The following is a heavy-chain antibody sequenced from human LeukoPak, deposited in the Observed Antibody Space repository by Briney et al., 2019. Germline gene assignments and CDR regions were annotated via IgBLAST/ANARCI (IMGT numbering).Heavy chain of an antibody. CDR2: ISNSGTT. Sequence: SETLSLTCTVSGAXISGGYYFWGWIRQSPGKGLEWIGSISNSGTTDYNPSLRSRASISADTSKNQFSLKLASVTDADTAVYYRARQYTYWGQGILVTVSS. V-gene: IGHV4-39*01. D-gene: IGHD2-2*02. CDR1: GAXISGGYYF. CDR3: ARQYTY. J-gene: IGHJ4*02.